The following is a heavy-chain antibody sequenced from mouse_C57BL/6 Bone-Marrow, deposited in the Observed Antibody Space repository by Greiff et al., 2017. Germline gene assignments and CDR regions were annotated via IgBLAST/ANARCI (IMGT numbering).Heavy chain of an antibody. CDR3: ARRDYGSSLYYAMDY. CDR2: IYPRDGST. CDR1: GYTFTSYD. J-gene: IGHJ4*01. Sequence: QVQLQQSGPELVKPGASVTLSCKASGYTFTSYDINWVKPRPGQGLEWIGWIYPRDGSTKYNEKFKGKATLTVDTSSSTAYMELHSLTSEDSAVYVCARRDYGSSLYYAMDYWGQGTSVTVSS. V-gene: IGHV1-85*01. D-gene: IGHD1-1*01.